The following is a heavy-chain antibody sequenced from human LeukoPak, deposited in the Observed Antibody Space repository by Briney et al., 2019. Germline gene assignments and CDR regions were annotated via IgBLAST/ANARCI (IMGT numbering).Heavy chain of an antibody. CDR2: IYHSGST. CDR3: ARQRTVEKKRVTMIAVALPGPIDS. Sequence: PSETLSLTCAVSGGSISSSNWWSWVRQPPGKGLEWIGEIYHSGSTNYNPSLKSRVTISVDKSKNQFSLKLSSVTAADTAVYYCARQRTVEKKRVTMIAVALPGPIDSWGQGTLVTVSS. V-gene: IGHV4-4*02. J-gene: IGHJ4*02. D-gene: IGHD3-22*01. CDR1: GGSISSSNW.